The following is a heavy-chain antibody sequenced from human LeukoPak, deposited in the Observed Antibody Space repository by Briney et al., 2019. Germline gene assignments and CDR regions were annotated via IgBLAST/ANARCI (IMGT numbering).Heavy chain of an antibody. V-gene: IGHV3-23*01. J-gene: IGHJ3*02. CDR3: ARARTITRDALDI. CDR2: ISGSGGST. D-gene: IGHD3-10*01. Sequence: GGSLRLSCAVSTFTFSSYAMSWVRQAPGKGLEWVSAISGSGGSTFYADSVRGRFTISRDNSNNTLNLQLNSLRAEDTAVYYCARARTITRDALDIWGPGTKVTVSS. CDR1: TFTFSSYA.